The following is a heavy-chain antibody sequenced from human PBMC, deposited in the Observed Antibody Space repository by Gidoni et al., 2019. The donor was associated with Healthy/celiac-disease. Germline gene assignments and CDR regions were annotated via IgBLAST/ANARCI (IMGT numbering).Heavy chain of an antibody. Sequence: QLQLQESGPGLVKPSATLSLTCTVSGGSISSSSYYWGWIRQPPGKGLEWIGSIYYSGSTYYNPSLKSRVTISVDTSKNQFSLKLSSVTAADTAVYYCARGRRSYDFWSGYDVPDYWGQGTLVTVSS. CDR3: ARGRRSYDFWSGYDVPDY. CDR2: IYYSGST. D-gene: IGHD3-3*01. J-gene: IGHJ4*02. V-gene: IGHV4-39*01. CDR1: GGSISSSSYY.